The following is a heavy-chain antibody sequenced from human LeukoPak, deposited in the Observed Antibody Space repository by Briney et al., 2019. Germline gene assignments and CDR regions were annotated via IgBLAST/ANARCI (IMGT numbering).Heavy chain of an antibody. D-gene: IGHD3-3*01. V-gene: IGHV4-61*01. CDR3: ARGGYDFWSGYSSNWFDP. J-gene: IGHJ5*02. Sequence: PSETLSLTCTVSGGSVSSDTYYWNWIRKSPGKGLEWVGFVYYSGRTKYNPSLKSRVTISVDTSKNQFSLKLSSVTAADTAVYYCARGGYDFWSGYSSNWFDPWGQGTLVTVSS. CDR2: VYYSGRT. CDR1: GGSVSSDTYY.